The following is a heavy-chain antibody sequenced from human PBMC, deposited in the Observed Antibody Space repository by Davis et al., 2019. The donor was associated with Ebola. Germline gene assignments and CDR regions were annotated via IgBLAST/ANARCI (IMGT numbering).Heavy chain of an antibody. CDR1: GYPLTELA. V-gene: IGHV1-24*01. J-gene: IGHJ4*02. CDR2: FDPEDGEL. D-gene: IGHD5-18*01. Sequence: ASVKVSCKVSGYPLTELAIHWVRQAPGKGLEWMGGFDPEDGELIYAQNFQGRVTMTEDPSTDTAYMELRSLSSEDTAVYYCATSPGYNHGFDDWGQGTLVTVSS. CDR3: ATSPGYNHGFDD.